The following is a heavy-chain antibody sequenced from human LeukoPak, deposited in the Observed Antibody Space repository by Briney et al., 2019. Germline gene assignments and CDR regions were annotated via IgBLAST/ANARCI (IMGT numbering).Heavy chain of an antibody. J-gene: IGHJ4*02. Sequence: GGSLRLSCAASGFTVSSYDMSWVRQAPGKGLEWVSFIRSDGGSTLYADSVKGRFTISRDNSKNTLYAEMTSLRAEDTAVYYCATLASGYSSPFDYWGQGTLVTVSS. CDR1: GFTVSSYD. V-gene: IGHV3-23*01. D-gene: IGHD6-13*01. CDR3: ATLASGYSSPFDY. CDR2: IRSDGGST.